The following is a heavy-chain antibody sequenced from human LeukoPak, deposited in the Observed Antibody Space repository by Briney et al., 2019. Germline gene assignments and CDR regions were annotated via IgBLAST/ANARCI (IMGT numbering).Heavy chain of an antibody. J-gene: IGHJ6*03. CDR2: ISGSGGIT. CDR3: AKGPVGGVKVSNYYYYYMDV. V-gene: IGHV3-23*01. Sequence: PGGSLRLSCAASGFTFSSYAMSWVRQAPGKGLEWVSAISGSGGITYYADSVKGRFTISRDNSKNTLYLQMNSLRAEDTAVYYCAKGPVGGVKVSNYYYYYMDVWGKGTTVTVSS. CDR1: GFTFSSYA. D-gene: IGHD3-16*01.